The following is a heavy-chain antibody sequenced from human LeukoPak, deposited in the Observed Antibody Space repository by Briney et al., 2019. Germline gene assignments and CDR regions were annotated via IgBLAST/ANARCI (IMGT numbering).Heavy chain of an antibody. V-gene: IGHV1-24*01. CDR3: ATDMPIPRGIAAAGTPDALTRGGY. Sequence: ASVKVSCKVSGYTLTELSMHWVRQAPGKGLEWMGGFDPEDGETIYAQKFQGRVTMTEDTSTDTAYMELSSLRSEDTAVYYCATDMPIPRGIAAAGTPDALTRGGYWGQGTLVTVSS. CDR1: GYTLTELS. D-gene: IGHD6-13*01. J-gene: IGHJ4*02. CDR2: FDPEDGET.